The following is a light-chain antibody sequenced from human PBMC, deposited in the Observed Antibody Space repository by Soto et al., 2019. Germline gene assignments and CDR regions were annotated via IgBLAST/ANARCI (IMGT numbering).Light chain of an antibody. CDR3: CSYTRSYTWV. J-gene: IGLJ3*02. V-gene: IGLV2-14*01. CDR2: KVS. CDR1: SSDVGDGDF. Sequence: QSALTQPASVSGSPRQSITISCTGTSSDVGDGDFVSWYQQRPGNAPKLMIYKVSNRPSGVSNRFSGSKSGNTASLTISGLQAEDEPDYYSCSYTRSYTWVFGGGTKLTVL.